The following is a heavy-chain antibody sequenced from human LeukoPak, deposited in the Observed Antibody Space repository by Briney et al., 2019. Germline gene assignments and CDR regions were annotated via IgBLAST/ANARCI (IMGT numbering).Heavy chain of an antibody. V-gene: IGHV3-30*02. CDR3: ARDGSYGPSGYYYMDV. D-gene: IGHD5-18*01. CDR1: GFTFSSYG. J-gene: IGHJ6*03. CDR2: IRYDGSNK. Sequence: GGSLRLSCAASGFTFSSYGMHWVRQAPGKGLEWVAFIRYDGSNKYYADSVKGRFTISRDNSKNTLYLQMNSLRAEDTAVYYCARDGSYGPSGYYYMDVWGKGTTVTVSS.